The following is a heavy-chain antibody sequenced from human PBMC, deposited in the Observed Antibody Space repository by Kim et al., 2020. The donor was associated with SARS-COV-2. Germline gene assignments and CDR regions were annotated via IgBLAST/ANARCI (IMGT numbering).Heavy chain of an antibody. J-gene: IGHJ4*02. Sequence: SETLSLTCTVSGDSISHFFWSWIWHAPPKGQERIWFMYNSGSTDYNHSLTSRVLISVDMATNKYSLYLRYVTVADTAVSDCDRAVAALDCCGPGTRVTFS. CDR1: GDSISHFF. D-gene: IGHD6-25*01. CDR3: DRAVAALDC. V-gene: IGHV4-59*01. CDR2: MYNSGST.